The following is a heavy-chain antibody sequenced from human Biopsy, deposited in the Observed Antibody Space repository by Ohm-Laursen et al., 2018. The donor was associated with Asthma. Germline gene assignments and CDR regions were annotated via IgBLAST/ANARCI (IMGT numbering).Heavy chain of an antibody. D-gene: IGHD4-23*01. J-gene: IGHJ3*02. CDR1: GFSFSDYY. CDR3: ARTHERWTSIQDDALDI. Sequence: SLRLSCAASGFSFSDYYMTWMRQAPGKGLEWVAVISYDGSNKFYGDSVKGRFTLSRDNSRNTLYLQMNSLRVEDTAIYYCARTHERWTSIQDDALDIWGQGTMVIVSS. CDR2: ISYDGSNK. V-gene: IGHV3-30*03.